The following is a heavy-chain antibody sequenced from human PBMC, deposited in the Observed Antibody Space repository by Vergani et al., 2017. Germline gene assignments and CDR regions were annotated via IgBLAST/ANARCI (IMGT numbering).Heavy chain of an antibody. Sequence: QVQLQESGPGLVKPSGTLSLTCAVSGGSISSSNWWSWVRQPPGKGLEWIGEIYHSGSTNYNPSLKSRVTISVDKSKNQFSLKLSSVTAADTAVYYCARTPYYYDSSGYSYYFDYWGQGTLVTVSS. V-gene: IGHV4-4*02. CDR3: ARTPYYYDSSGYSYYFDY. D-gene: IGHD3-22*01. J-gene: IGHJ4*02. CDR1: GGSISSSNW. CDR2: IYHSGST.